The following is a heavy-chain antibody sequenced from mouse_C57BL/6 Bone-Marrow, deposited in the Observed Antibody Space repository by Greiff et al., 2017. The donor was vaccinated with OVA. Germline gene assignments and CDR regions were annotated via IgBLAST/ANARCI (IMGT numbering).Heavy chain of an antibody. CDR2: INPNNGGT. CDR3: ARPPVFAY. V-gene: IGHV1-26*01. J-gene: IGHJ3*01. CDR1: GYTFTDYY. Sequence: EVQLQQSGPELVKPGASVKISCKASGYTFTDYYMNWVKQSHGKSLEWIGDINPNNGGTSYNQKFKGKATLTVDKSSSTAYIELRSLTSEDSAVYYCARPPVFAYWGQGTLVTVSA.